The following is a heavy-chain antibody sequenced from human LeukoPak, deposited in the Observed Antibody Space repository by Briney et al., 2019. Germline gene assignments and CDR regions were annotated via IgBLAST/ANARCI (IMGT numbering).Heavy chain of an antibody. CDR1: GGSFSGYF. D-gene: IGHD2-21*01. CDR3: ARAPLHYCETNGCYWHDP. CDR2: IDQSGRA. V-gene: IGHV4-34*01. J-gene: IGHJ5*02. Sequence: PSETLSLTCAAYGGSFSGYFWTWIRQPPGKGLEWIGEIDQSGRANYNPSLKTRVTISVDTSKNQFSLNLSSVTAADTAVYYCARAPLHYCETNGCYWHDPWGQGTLVTVSS.